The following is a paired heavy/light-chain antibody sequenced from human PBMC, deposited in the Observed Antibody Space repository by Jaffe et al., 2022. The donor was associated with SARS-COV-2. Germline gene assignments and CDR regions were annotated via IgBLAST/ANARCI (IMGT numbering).Heavy chain of an antibody. J-gene: IGHJ5*02. CDR1: GFTFSNYW. CDR2: IKSDGSGT. CDR3: ARDHVIAAADFWGNWFDP. D-gene: IGHD6-13*01. V-gene: IGHV3-74*01. Sequence: EVQLVESGGGLVQPGGSLRLSCAASGFTFSNYWMHWVRQAPGKGLVWVSRIKSDGSGTDYADSVKGRFTISRDNAKNTLYLQMNSLRAEDTAVYYCARDHVIAAADFWGNWFDPWGQGTLVTVSS.
Light chain of an antibody. J-gene: IGKJ4*01. CDR3: HQYYNIPLT. CDR1: QSVLYSSNNKNY. CDR2: WAS. Sequence: DIVMTQSPDSLAVSLGERATINCKSSQSVLYSSNNKNYLAWYQQKPGQPPKLLIYWASTRESGVPDRFSGSGSGTDFTLTISSLQAEDVAVYYCHQYYNIPLTFGGGTKVEIK. V-gene: IGKV4-1*01.